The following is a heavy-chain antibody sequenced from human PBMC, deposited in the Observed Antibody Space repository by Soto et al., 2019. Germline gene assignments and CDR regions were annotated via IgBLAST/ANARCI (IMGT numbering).Heavy chain of an antibody. CDR3: AREQIVVPAASGKYYYYGMDV. D-gene: IGHD2-2*01. CDR1: GGSISSSSYY. Sequence: QLQLQESGPGLVKPSETLSLTCTVSGGSISSSSYYWGWIRQPPGKGLEWIGSIYYSGSIYYNPSLKSRGTISVDTSKNQFSLKLSSVTAADTAVYYCAREQIVVPAASGKYYYYGMDVWGQGTTVTVSS. CDR2: IYYSGSI. V-gene: IGHV4-39*01. J-gene: IGHJ6*02.